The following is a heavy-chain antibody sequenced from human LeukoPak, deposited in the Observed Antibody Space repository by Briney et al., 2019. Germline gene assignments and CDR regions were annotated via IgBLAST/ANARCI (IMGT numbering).Heavy chain of an antibody. CDR2: IYSGGST. CDR1: GFTFSTYA. CDR3: ARGPGESLHYYGMDV. J-gene: IGHJ6*02. V-gene: IGHV3-66*01. D-gene: IGHD1-1*01. Sequence: PGGSLRLSCAASGFTFSTYAMSWVRQAPGKGLEWVSVIYSGGSTYYADSVKGRFTISRDNSKNTLYLQMNSLRAEDTAVYYCARGPGESLHYYGMDVWGQGTTVTVSS.